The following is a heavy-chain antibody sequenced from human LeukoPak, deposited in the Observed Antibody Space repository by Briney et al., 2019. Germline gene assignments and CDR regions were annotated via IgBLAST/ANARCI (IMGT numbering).Heavy chain of an antibody. CDR1: GGSISSGGYY. D-gene: IGHD5-12*01. CDR2: IYYSGST. CDR3: ARERKGVSGYGTYFDY. Sequence: SETLSLTCTVSGGSISSGGYYWSWIRQHPGKGLEWIGYIYYSGSTYYNPSLKSRVTISVDTSKNQFSLKLSSVTAADTAVYYCARERKGVSGYGTYFDYWGQGTLVTVSS. J-gene: IGHJ4*02. V-gene: IGHV4-31*03.